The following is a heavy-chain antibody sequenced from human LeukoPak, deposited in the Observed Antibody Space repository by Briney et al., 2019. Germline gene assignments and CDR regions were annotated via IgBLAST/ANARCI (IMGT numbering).Heavy chain of an antibody. CDR3: ATKDSIVGAY. CDR2: FDPEDGET. D-gene: IGHD1-26*01. CDR1: GYTLTELS. J-gene: IGHJ4*02. Sequence: ASVKVSCKVSGYTLTELSMHWVRQAPGKGLEWMGGFDPEDGETIYAQKFQGRVTMTEDTPTDTAYMDLSSLRSEDTAVYYCATKDSIVGAYWGQGTLVTVSS. V-gene: IGHV1-24*01.